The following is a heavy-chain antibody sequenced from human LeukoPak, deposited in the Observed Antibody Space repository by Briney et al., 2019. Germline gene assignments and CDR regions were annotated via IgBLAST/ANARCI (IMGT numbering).Heavy chain of an antibody. Sequence: GGSLRLSCEASGFTFSSYWMHWVRQAPGEGLVWVSRINSDGSSTSYADSVKGRFTISRDNAKNTLYLQMNSLRAEDTAVYYCATGQGHGMDVWGQGTTVTVSS. CDR3: ATGQGHGMDV. V-gene: IGHV3-74*01. J-gene: IGHJ6*02. CDR1: GFTFSSYW. CDR2: INSDGSST. D-gene: IGHD1-14*01.